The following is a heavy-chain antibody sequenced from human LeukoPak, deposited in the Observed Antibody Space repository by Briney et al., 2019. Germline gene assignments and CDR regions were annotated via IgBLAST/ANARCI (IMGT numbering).Heavy chain of an antibody. CDR3: GGGGKNPGKINY. CDR1: GGSFSGYY. D-gene: IGHD1-26*01. Sequence: PSETLSLTCAVYGGSFSGYYWSWIRQPPGKGLEWIGEINHSGSTNYNPSLKSRVTISVDTSNNQFSLKLNSVTAADTAGYYCGGGGKNPGKINYGARETRATVPS. V-gene: IGHV4-34*01. CDR2: INHSGST. J-gene: IGHJ4*02.